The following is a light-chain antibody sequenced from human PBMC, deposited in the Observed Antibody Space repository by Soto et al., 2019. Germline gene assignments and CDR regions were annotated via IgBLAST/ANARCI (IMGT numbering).Light chain of an antibody. CDR1: SSNIGGNS. J-gene: IGLJ1*01. V-gene: IGLV1-51*01. CDR2: DDN. CDR3: GSGDSSLSAYV. Sequence: QSVMTQPPSVSAAPGQKVTISCSGSSSNIGGNSVSWYQQLPGTAPKLLIYDDNKRPSGIPDRFSGSKSGTSATLGITGFKTGDEADYYGGSGDSSLSAYVFGTGTKVTVL.